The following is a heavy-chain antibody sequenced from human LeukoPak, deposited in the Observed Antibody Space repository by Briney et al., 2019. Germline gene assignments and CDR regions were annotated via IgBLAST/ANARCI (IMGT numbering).Heavy chain of an antibody. CDR1: GFTVSSNY. J-gene: IGHJ4*02. Sequence: GGSLRLSCAASGFTVSSNYMSWVRQAPGKGLEWVSVIYSGGSTYYADSVKGRFTISRDNSKNTLYLQMNSLRAEDTAVYYCAKGIDYYDSPGDYWGQGTLVTVSS. CDR2: IYSGGST. D-gene: IGHD3-22*01. CDR3: AKGIDYYDSPGDY. V-gene: IGHV3-53*01.